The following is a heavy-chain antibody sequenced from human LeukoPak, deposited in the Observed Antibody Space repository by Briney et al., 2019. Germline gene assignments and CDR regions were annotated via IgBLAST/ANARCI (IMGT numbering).Heavy chain of an antibody. D-gene: IGHD3-10*01. Sequence: KPSETLSLTCTVSGGSISSYYWSWIRQPPGKGLEWIGYIYYSGSTNYNPSLKSRVTISVDTSKNQFSLKLSSVTAADTAVYYCARRGYYGSGSYNGFRAPDAFDIWGQGTMVTVSS. J-gene: IGHJ3*02. CDR2: IYYSGST. CDR1: GGSISSYY. CDR3: ARRGYYGSGSYNGFRAPDAFDI. V-gene: IGHV4-59*08.